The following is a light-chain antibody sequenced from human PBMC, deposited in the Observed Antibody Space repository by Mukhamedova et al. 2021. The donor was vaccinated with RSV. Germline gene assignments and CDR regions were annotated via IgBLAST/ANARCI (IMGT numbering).Light chain of an antibody. V-gene: IGKV1-27*01. CDR3: QNYNSSPQT. CDR2: GTS. J-gene: IGKJ1*01. Sequence: WYQRRVHGRVPKLLIFGTSTLQSVVPSRFSCSGPGTDFTLTISGLQPEDVATYFWQNYNSSPQTFGQGTRVEIK.